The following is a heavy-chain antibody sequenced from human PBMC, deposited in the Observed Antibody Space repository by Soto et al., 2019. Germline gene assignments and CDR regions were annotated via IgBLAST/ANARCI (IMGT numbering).Heavy chain of an antibody. CDR3: ARDHRDYNPPFYYYYYGMDV. V-gene: IGHV3-48*02. CDR1: GFTFSSYS. Sequence: GGSLRLSCAASGFTFSSYSMNWVRQAPGKGLEWVSYISSSSSTIYYADSVKGRFTISRDNAKNSLYLQMNSLRDEDTAVYYCARDHRDYNPPFYYYYYGMDVWGQGTTVTVSS. J-gene: IGHJ6*02. CDR2: ISSSSSTI. D-gene: IGHD4-4*01.